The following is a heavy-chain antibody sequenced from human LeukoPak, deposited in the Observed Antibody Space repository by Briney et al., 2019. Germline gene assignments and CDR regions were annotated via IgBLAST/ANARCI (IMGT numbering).Heavy chain of an antibody. D-gene: IGHD3-9*01. CDR1: GGSISNYY. CDR2: VYTSGST. Sequence: SETLSLTCSVSGGSISNYYWSWIRQPAGKGLEWIGRVYTSGSTNYNPSLKSRVTMSVDTSKNQFSLKLSSVTAADTAVYYCARDQYYDILTPVHDLWVWFDPWGQGTLVTVSS. J-gene: IGHJ5*02. CDR3: ARDQYYDILTPVHDLWVWFDP. V-gene: IGHV4-4*07.